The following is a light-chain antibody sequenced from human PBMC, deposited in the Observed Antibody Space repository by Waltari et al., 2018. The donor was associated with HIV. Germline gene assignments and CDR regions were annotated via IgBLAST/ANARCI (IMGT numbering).Light chain of an antibody. CDR3: QSFDSSLTTSGVI. CDR2: ANI. J-gene: IGLJ2*01. CDR1: SSNIGAGYD. V-gene: IGLV1-40*01. Sequence: QSVLTQPPSVSGAPGQRVTISCTGSSSNIGAGYDVHWYQQLPGTAPKLLIYANINRPSGVPDRFSCSKSGSSASLAITGRQAEDEAHYYCQSFDSSLTTSGVIFGGGTKLTVL.